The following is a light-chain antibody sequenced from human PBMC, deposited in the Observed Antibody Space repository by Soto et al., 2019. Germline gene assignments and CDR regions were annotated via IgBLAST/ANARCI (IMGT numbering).Light chain of an antibody. CDR3: QQYGSSPVT. V-gene: IGKV3-20*01. CDR2: GAS. Sequence: EIVLTQSPGTLSLSPGERTTLSCRASQSVTSNFLAWYRQKPGQAPRLLIYGASSRATGIPDRFSGSGSGTGFILTISRLEPEDSAVYYCQQYGSSPVTFGQGTKVEIK. CDR1: QSVTSNF. J-gene: IGKJ1*01.